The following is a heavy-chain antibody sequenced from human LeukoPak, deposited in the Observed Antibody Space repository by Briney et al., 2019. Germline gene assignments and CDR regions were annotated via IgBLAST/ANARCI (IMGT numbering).Heavy chain of an antibody. J-gene: IGHJ4*02. CDR3: ARGNEATSLDY. V-gene: IGHV3-53*01. Sequence: GGSLRLSCAASGFTVSSNYMSWVRQAPGKGLEWASVIYSGGSTYYADSVKGRFTISRDNSKNTLYLQMNSLRAEDTAVYYCARGNEATSLDYWGQGTLVTVSS. CDR1: GFTVSSNY. CDR2: IYSGGST.